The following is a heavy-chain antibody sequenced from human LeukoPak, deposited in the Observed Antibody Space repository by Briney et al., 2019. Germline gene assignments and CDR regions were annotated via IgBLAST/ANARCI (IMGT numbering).Heavy chain of an antibody. D-gene: IGHD3-10*01. CDR2: ISYDGSNK. V-gene: IGHV3-30-3*01. CDR1: GFTFSSHA. Sequence: PGGSLRLSCAASGFTFSSHAMHWVRQAPGKGLEWVAVISYDGSNKYYADSVKGRFTISRDNSKNTLYLQMNSLRAEDTAVYYCARGVPIDYWGQGTLVTVSS. J-gene: IGHJ4*02. CDR3: ARGVPIDY.